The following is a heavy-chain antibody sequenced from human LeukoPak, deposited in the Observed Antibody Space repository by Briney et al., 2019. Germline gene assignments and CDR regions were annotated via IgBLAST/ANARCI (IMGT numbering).Heavy chain of an antibody. Sequence: ASVKVSCKASGYTFTSYGISWVRQAPGQGLEWMAWISAYNGNTNYAQKLQGRVTMTTDTSTSTAYMELRSLRSDDTAVYYCARVIFVVVPAAMGGGNNWFDPWGQGTLVTVSS. CDR1: GYTFTSYG. CDR3: ARVIFVVVPAAMGGGNNWFDP. CDR2: ISAYNGNT. V-gene: IGHV1-18*01. D-gene: IGHD2-2*01. J-gene: IGHJ5*02.